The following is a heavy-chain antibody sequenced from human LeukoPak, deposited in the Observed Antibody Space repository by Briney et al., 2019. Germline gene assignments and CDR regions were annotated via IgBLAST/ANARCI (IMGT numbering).Heavy chain of an antibody. J-gene: IGHJ4*02. D-gene: IGHD3-9*01. CDR1: GYTFTSYG. CDR2: ISGYNGNT. Sequence: GASVKVSCKASGYTFTSYGVSWVRQAPGQGLEWMGWISGYNGNTNYAQKFQGRVTMTTEIFTSTAYMELRSLRSDDTAAYYCARALYGDILTGMPQPYYFDYWGQGTLVTVPS. V-gene: IGHV1-18*01. CDR3: ARALYGDILTGMPQPYYFDY.